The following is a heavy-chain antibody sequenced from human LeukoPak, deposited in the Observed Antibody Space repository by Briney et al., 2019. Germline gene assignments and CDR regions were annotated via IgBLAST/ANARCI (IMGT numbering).Heavy chain of an antibody. CDR2: INDDSSDI. D-gene: IGHD2-2*01. Sequence: GGSLRLSCAASGVTFSLYAMYWGRQAPVKGLEWISYINDDSSDIHYAGSVRGRFTISRDDARKTLYLQLSSLRVEDTAVYYCARDTFQPGLIDSWGQGTLVTVSS. J-gene: IGHJ4*02. CDR3: ARDTFQPGLIDS. CDR1: GVTFSLYA. V-gene: IGHV3-21*05.